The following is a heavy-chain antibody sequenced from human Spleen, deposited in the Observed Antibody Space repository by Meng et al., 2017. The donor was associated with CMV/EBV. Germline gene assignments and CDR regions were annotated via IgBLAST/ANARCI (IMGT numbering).Heavy chain of an antibody. V-gene: IGHV1-2*02. J-gene: IGHJ4*02. Sequence: CKASGYTFNGYYMHWVRQAPGQGLEWMGWINPNSGGTNYAQKFQGRVTMTRDTSISTAYMELSRLRSDDTAVYYCAASSTSCCGDYWGQGTLVTVSS. CDR3: AASSTSCCGDY. D-gene: IGHD2-2*01. CDR2: INPNSGGT. CDR1: GYTFNGYY.